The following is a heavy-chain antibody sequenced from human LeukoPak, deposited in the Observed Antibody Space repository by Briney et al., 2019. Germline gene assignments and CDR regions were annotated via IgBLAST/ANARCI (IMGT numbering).Heavy chain of an antibody. CDR3: ARGQTEYDSSGSHYHNGMDV. CDR1: GGTFSSYA. J-gene: IGHJ6*02. Sequence: GASVKVSCTASGGTFSSYAISWVRQAPGQGLEWMGGITPMFGRANYAQKFQGRVTITADESTSTAYMELSSLRSEDTAVYYCARGQTEYDSSGSHYHNGMDVWGQGTTVTVSS. V-gene: IGHV1-69*13. D-gene: IGHD3-22*01. CDR2: ITPMFGRA.